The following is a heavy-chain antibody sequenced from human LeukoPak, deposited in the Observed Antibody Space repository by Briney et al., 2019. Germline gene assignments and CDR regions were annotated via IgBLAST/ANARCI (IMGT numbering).Heavy chain of an antibody. Sequence: SGGSLRLSCAASGFTFSSYGMHWVRQAPGKGLEWVAFIRYDGSNKYYADSVKGRFTISRDNSKNTLYLQMNSLRAEDTAVYYCARDLPPLDPDTYCGGDCYSSPFDYWGQGTLVTVSS. D-gene: IGHD2-21*02. CDR2: IRYDGSNK. J-gene: IGHJ4*02. CDR3: ARDLPPLDPDTYCGGDCYSSPFDY. CDR1: GFTFSSYG. V-gene: IGHV3-30*02.